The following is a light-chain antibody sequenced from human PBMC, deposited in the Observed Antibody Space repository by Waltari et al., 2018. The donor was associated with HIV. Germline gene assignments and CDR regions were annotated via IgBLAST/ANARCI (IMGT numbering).Light chain of an antibody. CDR1: GLANQH. Sequence: SSDLTQAPSVSVSPGQTASISCSGHGLANQHVHWYQEKAGQAPVLVISRDSERPLGIPERFSGSRSGSLATLTITGVLADDEADYYCQAAAPSGTSVAFGGGTKLTVL. CDR2: RDS. J-gene: IGLJ2*01. CDR3: QAAAPSGTSVA. V-gene: IGLV3-25*03.